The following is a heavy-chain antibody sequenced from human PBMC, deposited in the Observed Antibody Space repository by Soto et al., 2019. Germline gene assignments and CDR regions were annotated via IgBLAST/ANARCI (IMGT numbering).Heavy chain of an antibody. J-gene: IGHJ4*01. CDR3: ARRYYDILTGYFSFDY. D-gene: IGHD3-9*01. CDR1: GFTLNSFF. CDR2: ISNDGIST. Sequence: GGSLRLSCAASGFTLNSFFMHWVRQSPGRGLMWVSRISNDGISTNYADSGKGRITISRDNAKNTLYLQMNSLRAEDTAVYFCARRYYDILTGYFSFDYWGQGTLVTVSS. V-gene: IGHV3-74*01.